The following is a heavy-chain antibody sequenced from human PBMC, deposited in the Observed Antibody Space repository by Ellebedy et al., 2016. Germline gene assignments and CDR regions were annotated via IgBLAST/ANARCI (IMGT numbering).Heavy chain of an antibody. V-gene: IGHV3-64*04. J-gene: IGHJ4*02. CDR2: ISSNGGST. Sequence: GGSLRLXCSASGFTFSSYAMHWVRQAPGKGLEYVSAISSNGGSTYYADSVKGRFTISRDNSKNTLYLQMNSLRAEDTAVYYCAKASQTGYFDYWGQGTLVTVSS. CDR1: GFTFSSYA. CDR3: AKASQTGYFDY.